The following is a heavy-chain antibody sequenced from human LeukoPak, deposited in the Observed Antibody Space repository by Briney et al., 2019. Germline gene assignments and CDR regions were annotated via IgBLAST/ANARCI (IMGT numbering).Heavy chain of an antibody. CDR2: ISDSGTST. V-gene: IGHV3-23*01. J-gene: IGHJ3*02. D-gene: IGHD2-2*01. Sequence: GGSLRLSCAASGFIFNIYVMSWVRQAPGKGLEWVSGISDSGTSTYYADSVKGHFTISRDNSKNTLYLEMNSLRAEDTAVYYCAKDRRCSSATCFDAFDIWGQGTMVTVSS. CDR3: AKDRRCSSATCFDAFDI. CDR1: GFIFNIYV.